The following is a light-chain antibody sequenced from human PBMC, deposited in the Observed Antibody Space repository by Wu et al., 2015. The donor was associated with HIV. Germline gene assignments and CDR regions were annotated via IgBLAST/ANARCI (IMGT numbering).Light chain of an antibody. J-gene: IGKJ2*03. CDR2: GAS. CDR3: QQYNNWDS. CDR1: QSVSNN. V-gene: IGKV3-15*01. Sequence: EIVMTQSPATLSVSPGERATLSCRASQSVSNNLAWYQQIPGQPPRLLIYGASTRATGVPARFSGSGSGTEFTLTISSLQSEDFAIHFCQQYNNWDSFGQGTKLEIK.